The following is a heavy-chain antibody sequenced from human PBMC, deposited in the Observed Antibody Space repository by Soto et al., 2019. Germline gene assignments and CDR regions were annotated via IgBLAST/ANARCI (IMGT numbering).Heavy chain of an antibody. CDR2: IFHTGTT. CDR1: CDSIYRSYW. D-gene: IGHD2-15*01. J-gene: IGHJ4*02. Sequence: QVQLLESGPGLVKPSGTLSLTCCVSCDSIYRSYWWSWVRLPPGKGPEWIGEIFHTGTTNYNRSLKSRLTMSVDKSKKEISLKLDSVTAADTAVYFCARSARYGVVGDYWGQGTGVTVSS. CDR3: ARSARYGVVGDY. V-gene: IGHV4-4*02.